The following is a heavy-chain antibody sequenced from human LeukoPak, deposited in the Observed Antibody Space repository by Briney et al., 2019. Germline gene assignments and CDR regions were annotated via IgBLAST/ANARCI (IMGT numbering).Heavy chain of an antibody. V-gene: IGHV1-46*01. J-gene: IGHJ4*02. CDR1: GYTFINNW. CDR3: ARGVFSEN. D-gene: IGHD3-10*01. Sequence: GASVKVSCKASGYTFINNWMHWVRQAPGQGLEWIGLINPTGTGTLYAQKFQGRVTMTRNTSISTAYMELSSLRSEDTAVYYCARGVFSENWGQGTLVTVSS. CDR2: INPTGTGT.